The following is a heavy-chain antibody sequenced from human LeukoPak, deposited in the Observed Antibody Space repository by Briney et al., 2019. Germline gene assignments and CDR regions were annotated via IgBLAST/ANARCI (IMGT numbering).Heavy chain of an antibody. CDR1: GGSITTYY. V-gene: IGHV4-59*08. CDR2: MFLSGTP. Sequence: PSETLSLTCTVSGGSITTYYWSWIRQPPGKGLEWIAYMFLSGTPRYNPSLKSRVTMSADTSKNQFSLNLRSTTAADTAVYYCARRRGWKQQLVYFDYWGQGTLATVSS. CDR3: ARRRGWKQQLVYFDY. D-gene: IGHD6-13*01. J-gene: IGHJ4*02.